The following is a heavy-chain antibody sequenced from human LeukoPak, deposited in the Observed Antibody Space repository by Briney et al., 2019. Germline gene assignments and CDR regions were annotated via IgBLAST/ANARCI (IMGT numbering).Heavy chain of an antibody. Sequence: PSETLSLTCAVYGGSFSGYYWSWIRQPPGKGLEWIGEINHSGSTNYNPSLKSRVTISVDTSKNQLSLKLSSVTAADTAVYYCARVWGVRRAFDIWGQGTMVTVSS. V-gene: IGHV4-34*01. CDR1: GGSFSGYY. CDR2: INHSGST. D-gene: IGHD3-10*01. CDR3: ARVWGVRRAFDI. J-gene: IGHJ3*02.